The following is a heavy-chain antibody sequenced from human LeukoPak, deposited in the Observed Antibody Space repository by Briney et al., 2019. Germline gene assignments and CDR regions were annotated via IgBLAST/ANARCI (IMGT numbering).Heavy chain of an antibody. CDR1: GYTLSDFS. Sequence: GGSLRLSCAASGYTLSDFSVNWVRQAPGKGGEWVSHIYGRSNYIYYADSVRGGFTISRDDATDSLFLQMNSLRAEDTAVYFCVRLRRNNDRSGYYYYYDYWGEGTLVTVSS. J-gene: IGHJ4*02. V-gene: IGHV3-21*01. D-gene: IGHD3-22*01. CDR3: VRLRRNNDRSGYYYYYDY. CDR2: IYGRSNYI.